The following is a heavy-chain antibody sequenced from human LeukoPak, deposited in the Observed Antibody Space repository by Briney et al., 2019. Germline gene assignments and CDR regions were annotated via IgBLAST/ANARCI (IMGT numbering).Heavy chain of an antibody. J-gene: IGHJ3*02. CDR3: ARGRDNGGSFDI. CDR1: GGSFSGYY. Sequence: SETLSLTCAVYGGSFSGYYWSWIRQPPGKGLEWIGEINHIGITNYNPSLKSRVTISVDTSKNQFSLKLSSVTAADTAVYYCARGRDNGGSFDIWGQGTMVTVSS. D-gene: IGHD3-16*01. CDR2: INHIGIT. V-gene: IGHV4-34*01.